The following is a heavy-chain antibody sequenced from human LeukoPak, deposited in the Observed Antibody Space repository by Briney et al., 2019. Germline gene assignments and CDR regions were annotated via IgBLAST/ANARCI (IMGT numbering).Heavy chain of an antibody. CDR3: AKKHSTGLDP. J-gene: IGHJ5*02. D-gene: IGHD2/OR15-2a*01. Sequence: GGSLRLSCAASGFTFSSYAMRWVRQAPGKGLEWVSTISGSGGSTYYADSVKGRFIISRDNSKNTLYLQMNSLRAEDTAVYYCAKKHSTGLDPWGQGTLVTVSS. CDR2: ISGSGGST. V-gene: IGHV3-23*01. CDR1: GFTFSSYA.